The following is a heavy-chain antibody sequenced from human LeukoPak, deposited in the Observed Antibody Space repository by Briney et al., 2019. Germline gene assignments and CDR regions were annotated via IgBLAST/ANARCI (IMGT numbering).Heavy chain of an antibody. D-gene: IGHD3/OR15-3a*01. CDR1: GFNLTTYA. Sequence: GGSLRLSCAASGFNLTTYAMGWVRQAPGKGLEGVSVISDRGDSTYYGDSVKGRFTISRDSSKNTLYLQMNSLGGEDTALYYCAKGRWGLTINNFDLWGQGTMVTVSS. CDR2: ISDRGDST. J-gene: IGHJ3*01. V-gene: IGHV3-23*01. CDR3: AKGRWGLTINNFDL.